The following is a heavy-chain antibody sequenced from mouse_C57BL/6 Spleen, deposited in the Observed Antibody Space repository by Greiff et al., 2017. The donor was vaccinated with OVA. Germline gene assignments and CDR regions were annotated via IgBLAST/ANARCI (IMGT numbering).Heavy chain of an antibody. D-gene: IGHD2-1*01. J-gene: IGHJ2*01. V-gene: IGHV1-4*01. CDR1: GFTFTSYS. CDR3: AREGNGNYELGY. Sequence: VQLQQSGAELVRPGASVKLSCTASGFTFTSYSMHWVKQRPEQGLEWIGCIDPESGDTKYNQKFKDKATLTADTSSSTAYMQLSSLTSEDSADYDCAREGNGNYELGYWGKGTTLTVSS. CDR2: IDPESGDT.